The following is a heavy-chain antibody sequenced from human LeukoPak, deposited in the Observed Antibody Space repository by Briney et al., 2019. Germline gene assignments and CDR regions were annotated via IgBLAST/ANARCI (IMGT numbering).Heavy chain of an antibody. J-gene: IGHJ5*02. Sequence: SVKVSCKASGGTFSSYAISWVRQAPGQGLEWVGRIIPILGIANYAQKFQGRVTITADKSTSTAYMELSSLRSEDTAVYYCALGYCSSTSCYTDWFDPWGQGTLVTVSS. D-gene: IGHD2-2*02. CDR2: IIPILGIA. CDR1: GGTFSSYA. V-gene: IGHV1-69*04. CDR3: ALGYCSSTSCYTDWFDP.